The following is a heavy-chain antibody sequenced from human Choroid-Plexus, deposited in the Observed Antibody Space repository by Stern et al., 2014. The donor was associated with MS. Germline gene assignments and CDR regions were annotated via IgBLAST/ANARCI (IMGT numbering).Heavy chain of an antibody. J-gene: IGHJ5*02. CDR1: GFTFGSCA. D-gene: IGHD2/OR15-2a*01. V-gene: IGHV3-30*18. CDR2: VSYDGSNK. Sequence: MQLVESGGGVVQPGRPLRLSCVASGFTFGSCAMHWVRQAPGQGLEWVAGVSYDGSNKEYADSVKGRFTISRDNSQNTLYMQMSSLRPEDTAVYYCAKDRQYLTYFFDHWGQGSLVTVSS. CDR3: AKDRQYLTYFFDH.